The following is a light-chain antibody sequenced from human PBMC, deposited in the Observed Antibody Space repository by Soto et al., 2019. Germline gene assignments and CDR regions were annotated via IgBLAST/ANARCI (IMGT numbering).Light chain of an antibody. J-gene: IGKJ5*01. Sequence: IHVNQSPASLSASKGDRVSITCRASQGISTYLAWYQQKPGRAPKLLIYTASTLQSGVPSRFSGRGSGTDFTLTISSLQPEDFATYYCQQLNSDPPITFCQGTRLEIK. CDR2: TAS. V-gene: IGKV1-9*01. CDR1: QGISTY. CDR3: QQLNSDPPIT.